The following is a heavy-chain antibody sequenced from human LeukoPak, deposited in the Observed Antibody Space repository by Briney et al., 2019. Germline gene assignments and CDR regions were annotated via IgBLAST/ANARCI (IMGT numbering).Heavy chain of an antibody. CDR1: GGTFSSYA. CDR2: IIPIFGTA. V-gene: IGHV1-69*13. CDR3: ARGRGRITMVRGVISPQDY. Sequence: SVKVSCKASGGTFSSYAISWVRQAPGQGLEWMGGIIPIFGTANYAQKFQGRVTITADESTSTAYMELSSLRSEDTAVYYCARGRGRITMVRGVISPQDYWGQGTLVTVSS. J-gene: IGHJ4*02. D-gene: IGHD3-10*01.